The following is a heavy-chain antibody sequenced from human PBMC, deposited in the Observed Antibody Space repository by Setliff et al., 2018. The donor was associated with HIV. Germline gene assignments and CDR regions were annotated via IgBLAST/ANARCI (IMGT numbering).Heavy chain of an antibody. CDR1: SGSISSGGYF. D-gene: IGHD3-10*01. Sequence: SETLSLTCTVSSGSISSGGYFWGWIRQHPGKGLEWIGYIYYTGSTYYNPSLKSRVTISIDTSKNQFSLNLSSVTAADSAVYYCAKLSRLTSLRNAFDIWGQGAGVTVS. CDR3: AKLSRLTSLRNAFDI. J-gene: IGHJ3*02. CDR2: IYYTGST. V-gene: IGHV4-31*03.